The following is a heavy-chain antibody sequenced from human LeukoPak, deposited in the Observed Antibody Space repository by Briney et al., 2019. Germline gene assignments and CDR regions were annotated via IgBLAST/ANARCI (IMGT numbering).Heavy chain of an antibody. CDR3: ARGGDQLLSRNLFDP. CDR1: GYTFTSYG. V-gene: IGHV1-18*01. CDR2: ISAYNGNT. Sequence: ASVKVSCTASGYTFTSYGISWVRQAPGQGLEWMGWISAYNGNTNYAQKLQGRVTMTTDTSTSTAYMELRSLRSDDTAVYYCARGGDQLLSRNLFDPWGQGTLVTVSS. J-gene: IGHJ5*02. D-gene: IGHD2-2*01.